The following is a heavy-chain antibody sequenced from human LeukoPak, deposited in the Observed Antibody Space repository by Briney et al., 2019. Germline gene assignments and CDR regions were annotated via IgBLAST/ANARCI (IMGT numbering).Heavy chain of an antibody. CDR3: ATGRIVVVVAATIPFDY. CDR2: NYYSGST. V-gene: IGHV4-39*01. Sequence: PSETLSLTCTVSGGSISSSSYYWVRLRQPPGQGLEWIGGNYYSGSTYYNPSLKSRVTISVDTSKNQFSLKLSSVTAADTAVYYCATGRIVVVVAATIPFDYWGQGTLVTVSS. J-gene: IGHJ4*02. CDR1: GGSISSSSYY. D-gene: IGHD2-15*01.